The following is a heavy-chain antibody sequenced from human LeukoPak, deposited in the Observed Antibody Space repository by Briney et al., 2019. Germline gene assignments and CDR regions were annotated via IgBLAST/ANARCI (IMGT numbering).Heavy chain of an antibody. V-gene: IGHV3-23*01. D-gene: IGHD3-3*01. CDR2: ISGSGGST. CDR1: GFTFSSYA. CDR3: AKGFSYYDFWSGYYGRTGSWFDP. J-gene: IGHJ5*02. Sequence: PGGSLRLSCAASGFTFSSYAMSWVRQAPGKGLEWVSAISGSGGSTYYADSVKGRFTISRDNSKNTLYLQMNSLRAEDTAVYYCAKGFSYYDFWSGYYGRTGSWFDPWGQGTLVTVSS.